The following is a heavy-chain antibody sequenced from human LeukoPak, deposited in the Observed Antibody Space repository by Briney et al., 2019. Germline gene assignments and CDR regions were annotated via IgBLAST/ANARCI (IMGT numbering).Heavy chain of an antibody. D-gene: IGHD5-12*01. CDR3: ARDYSGYDLFDY. Sequence: GGSLRLSCAASGFTFSSYSINWVRQAPGKGLEWVSSTSSSSSYIYYADSVKGRFTISRDNAKNSLYLQMNSLRAEDTAVYYCARDYSGYDLFDYWGQGTLVTVSS. CDR2: TSSSSSYI. J-gene: IGHJ4*02. CDR1: GFTFSSYS. V-gene: IGHV3-21*01.